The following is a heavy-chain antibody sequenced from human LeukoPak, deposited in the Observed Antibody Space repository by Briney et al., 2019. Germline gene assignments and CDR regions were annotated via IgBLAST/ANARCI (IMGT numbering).Heavy chain of an antibody. J-gene: IGHJ4*02. V-gene: IGHV4-34*01. D-gene: IGHD3-3*01. Sequence: SETLSLTCAVYGGSFSGYYWSWIRQPPGKGLEWIGEINHSGSTNYNPSLKSRVTISVDTSKNQFSLKLSSVTAADTAVNYCARVLYDFWSGYYDYWGQGTLVTVSS. CDR3: ARVLYDFWSGYYDY. CDR1: GGSFSGYY. CDR2: INHSGST.